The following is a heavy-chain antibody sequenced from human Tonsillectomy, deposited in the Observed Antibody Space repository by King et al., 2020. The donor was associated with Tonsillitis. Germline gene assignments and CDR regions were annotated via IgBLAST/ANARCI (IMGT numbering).Heavy chain of an antibody. CDR2: ISSTSRYI. CDR1: GFTFSNSD. CDR3: AKDKGATYYDTGRGAFDN. D-gene: IGHD3-22*01. V-gene: IGHV3-21*01. J-gene: IGHJ3*02. Sequence: VQLVESGGGLVKPGGSLRLSCTTSGFTFSNSDFNWVRQAPGRGLEWVSSISSTSRYIQYADSVKGRFTVYRDNAKNTLYLQMNRLRAQDTAVYFCAKDKGATYYDTGRGAFDNWGQGTMVIVSS.